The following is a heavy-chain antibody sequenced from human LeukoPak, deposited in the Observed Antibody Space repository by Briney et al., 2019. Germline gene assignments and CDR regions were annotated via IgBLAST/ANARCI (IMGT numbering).Heavy chain of an antibody. Sequence: ASVKVSCEASGYTFTSYGISWVRQAPGEVLEWRGWISAYNGNTNYAQKHRGRVTMTTDTSTSTAYMELRSLRSDDTAVYYCARDSGSYESYYFDYWGQGTLVTVSS. CDR2: ISAYNGNT. J-gene: IGHJ4*02. V-gene: IGHV1-18*01. D-gene: IGHD1-26*01. CDR1: GYTFTSYG. CDR3: ARDSGSYESYYFDY.